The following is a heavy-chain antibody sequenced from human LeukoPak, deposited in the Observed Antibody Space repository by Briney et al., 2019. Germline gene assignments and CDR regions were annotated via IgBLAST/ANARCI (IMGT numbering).Heavy chain of an antibody. CDR2: ITSSSTYI. V-gene: IGHV3-21*01. Sequence: GESLKISCAASGFTFSTYSMNWVRQAPGKGLEWVSSITSSSTYIYYADSVKGRFTISRDNAKNSLYLQMNSLRAEDTAVYYCARDLYSGSYYFDYWGQGTLVTVSS. D-gene: IGHD1-26*01. CDR1: GFTFSTYS. J-gene: IGHJ4*02. CDR3: ARDLYSGSYYFDY.